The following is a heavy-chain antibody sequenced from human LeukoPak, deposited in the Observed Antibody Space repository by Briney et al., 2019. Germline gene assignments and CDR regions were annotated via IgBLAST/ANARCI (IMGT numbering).Heavy chain of an antibody. Sequence: SETLSLTCTVSGYPISSGYYWGWIRQPPGKGLEWIGSIYHSGSTYYNPSLKSRVTISVDTSKNQFSLKLSSVTAADTAVYYCASAGIAARRKQNWYFDLWGRGTLVTVSS. CDR1: GYPISSGYY. V-gene: IGHV4-38-2*02. CDR2: IYHSGST. CDR3: ASAGIAARRKQNWYFDL. J-gene: IGHJ2*01. D-gene: IGHD6-13*01.